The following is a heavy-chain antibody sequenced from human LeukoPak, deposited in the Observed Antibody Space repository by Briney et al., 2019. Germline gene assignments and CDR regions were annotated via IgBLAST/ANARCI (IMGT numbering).Heavy chain of an antibody. V-gene: IGHV1-2*02. CDR3: ARGSLKSIAAARF. J-gene: IGHJ4*02. Sequence: ASVKVSCKASGHTFTGYYMHWVRQAPGQGLEWMGCINPNSGGTIYAQKFQGRVTMTRDTSISTAYMELSRLRSDDTAVYYCARGSLKSIAAARFWGQGTLVTVSS. CDR2: INPNSGGT. D-gene: IGHD6-13*01. CDR1: GHTFTGYY.